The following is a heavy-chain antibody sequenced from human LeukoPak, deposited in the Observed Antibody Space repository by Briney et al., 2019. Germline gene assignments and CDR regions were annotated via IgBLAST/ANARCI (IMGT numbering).Heavy chain of an antibody. CDR3: ASKRGYSYGFDY. D-gene: IGHD5-18*01. CDR2: IIPIFGTA. CDR1: GGTFSSYA. V-gene: IGHV1-69*13. Sequence: GASVKVSCKASGGTFSSYAISGVRQAPGQGLEWMGGIIPIFGTANYAQKFQGRVTITADESTNTAYMELSSLRSEDTAVYYCASKRGYSYGFDYWGQGTLVTVSS. J-gene: IGHJ4*02.